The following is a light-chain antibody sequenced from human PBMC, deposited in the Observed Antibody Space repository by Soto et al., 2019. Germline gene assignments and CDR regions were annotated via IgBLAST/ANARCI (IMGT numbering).Light chain of an antibody. V-gene: IGKV3-11*01. CDR2: DAS. J-gene: IGKJ4*01. CDR1: QSISTY. CDR3: QQCSSWL. Sequence: EIVLTQSPATLSLSPGERATLSCRASQSISTYLAWYQQKPGQAPRLLIYDASNRATGIPARFSGSGSGTDFTLAISSLEPEDFAVYYCQQCSSWLFGGGTKVEIK.